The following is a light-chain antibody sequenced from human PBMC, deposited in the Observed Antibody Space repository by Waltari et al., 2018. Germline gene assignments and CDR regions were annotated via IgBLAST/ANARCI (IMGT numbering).Light chain of an antibody. Sequence: EMVMTQSPATLSVSPGERVTLSCRASQRVSSDLAWYQQKSGQAPRLLIYAASNRATGIPARFNGGGSGTEFTLTISSLQSGDSAVYYCQQYNNWPLTFGQGTKVEIK. CDR2: AAS. V-gene: IGKV3-15*01. CDR3: QQYNNWPLT. CDR1: QRVSSD. J-gene: IGKJ1*01.